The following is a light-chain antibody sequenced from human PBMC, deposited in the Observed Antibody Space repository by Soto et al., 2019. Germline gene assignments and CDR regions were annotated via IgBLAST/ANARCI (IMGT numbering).Light chain of an antibody. CDR2: GAS. V-gene: IGKV3-15*01. Sequence: EIVRTQSPATLSVSPGERATLSCRASQSIGDKIVWYQQKPGQAPRLLMSGASTRATGIPPRFSGSGSGTEFTLTISSLQSEDFAVYYCQQYNSWSPNTFGQGTRLEIK. J-gene: IGKJ5*01. CDR3: QQYNSWSPNT. CDR1: QSIGDK.